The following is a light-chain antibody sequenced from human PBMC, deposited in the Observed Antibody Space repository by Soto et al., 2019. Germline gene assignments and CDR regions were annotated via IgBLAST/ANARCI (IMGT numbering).Light chain of an antibody. J-gene: IGKJ1*01. V-gene: IGKV1-27*01. CDR3: QKYDSAPRT. Sequence: DIPMTQSPSSLSASVGDRVTITCRASQGISNYLAWYQQRPGKVPKLLISAASTFPSGVPSRFSGSGSGTDFTLTISSLQPEDVATYYCQKYDSAPRTFGQGTKVEIK. CDR1: QGISNY. CDR2: AAS.